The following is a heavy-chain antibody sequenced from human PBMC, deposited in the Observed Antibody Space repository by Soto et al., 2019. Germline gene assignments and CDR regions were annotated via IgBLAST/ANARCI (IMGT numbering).Heavy chain of an antibody. CDR1: GGTFSSYT. CDR3: ARAGIVVVPAASHWFDP. V-gene: IGHV1-69*02. Sequence: QVQLVQSGAEVKKPGSSVKVSCKASGGTFSSYTISWVRQAPGQGLEWMGRIIPILGIANYAQKFQGRVTITADKSTSTAYMELSSLRSDDTAVYYCARAGIVVVPAASHWFDPWGQGTLVTVSS. CDR2: IIPILGIA. J-gene: IGHJ5*02. D-gene: IGHD2-2*01.